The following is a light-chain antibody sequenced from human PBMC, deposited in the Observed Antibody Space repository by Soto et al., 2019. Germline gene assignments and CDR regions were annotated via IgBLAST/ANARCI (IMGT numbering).Light chain of an antibody. J-gene: IGKJ4*01. CDR2: GAS. V-gene: IGKV3-20*01. CDR1: QSVSSSY. CDR3: QQYGRPLLA. Sequence: EIVLTQSPGTLSLSPGERATISCRASQSVSSSYLAWYQQQPGQAPRLLIYGASSRAAGIPDRFSGSGSGRDFALTISILKREDLAVYYSQQYGRPLLAFGRGTKVEIK.